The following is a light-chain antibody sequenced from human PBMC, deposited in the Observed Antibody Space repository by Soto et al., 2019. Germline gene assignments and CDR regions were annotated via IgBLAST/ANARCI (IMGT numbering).Light chain of an antibody. V-gene: IGKV3-15*01. Sequence: EIVMTQSPATLSVSPGEGATLSCRASQSVSSKLAWYQQKPGQAPRLLIYGASTRATGIPARFSGSGSGTVFTLIISSLQSEDSAVYYWKQYNSWLWTVGQGTKVEIQ. CDR2: GAS. CDR1: QSVSSK. J-gene: IGKJ1*01. CDR3: KQYNSWLWT.